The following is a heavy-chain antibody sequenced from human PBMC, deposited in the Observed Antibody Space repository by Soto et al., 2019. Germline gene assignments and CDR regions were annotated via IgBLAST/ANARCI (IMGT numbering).Heavy chain of an antibody. Sequence: SETLSLTCAVSGGSISSSNWWSLVRQPPGKGLEWIGEIYHSGSTNYNPSLKSRVTISVDKSKNQFSLKLSSVTAADTAVYYCARANPSELAFDYWGQGTLVTVSS. D-gene: IGHD1-26*01. V-gene: IGHV4-4*02. J-gene: IGHJ4*02. CDR3: ARANPSELAFDY. CDR1: GGSISSSNW. CDR2: IYHSGST.